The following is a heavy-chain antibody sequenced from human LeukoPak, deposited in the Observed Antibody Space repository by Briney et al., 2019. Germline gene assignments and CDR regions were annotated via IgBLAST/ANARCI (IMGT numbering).Heavy chain of an antibody. CDR2: ISSSSSYI. D-gene: IGHD3-22*01. Sequence: GGSLRLSCAASGFTFSDYYMSWIRQAPGKGLEWVSSISSSSSYIYYADSVKGRFTISRDNAKNSLYLQMNSLRAEDTAVYYCARVPTYYYDSSGHPFDYWGQGALVTVSS. CDR3: ARVPTYYYDSSGHPFDY. CDR1: GFTFSDYY. V-gene: IGHV3-11*06. J-gene: IGHJ4*02.